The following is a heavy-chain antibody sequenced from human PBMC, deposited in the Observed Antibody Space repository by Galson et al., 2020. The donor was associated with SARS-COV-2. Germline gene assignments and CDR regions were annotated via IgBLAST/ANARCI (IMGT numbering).Heavy chain of an antibody. CDR1: GLTCSNYV. CDR3: AIGYCFY. J-gene: IGHJ4*02. Sequence: QRGESLKISCAASGLTCSNYVRRWVREAPGKGLEWVSGITASGGGTYFADSVKGRFTISRDNSKNTLYLQMNNLRAEDTAIYYCAIGYCFYWGQGILVAVSS. CDR2: ITASGGGT. D-gene: IGHD2-15*01. V-gene: IGHV3-23*01.